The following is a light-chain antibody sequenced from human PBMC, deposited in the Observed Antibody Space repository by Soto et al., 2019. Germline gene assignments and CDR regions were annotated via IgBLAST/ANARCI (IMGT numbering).Light chain of an antibody. J-gene: IGLJ2*01. CDR1: SSDLGAGYD. V-gene: IGLV1-40*01. CDR2: GNT. Sequence: QSVLTQPPSVSGAPGQRVTISCTGGSSDLGAGYDVHWYQHVPGTAPKLLISGNTNRPSGVPDRFSGSKSGTSASLAITGLQAEDAADYYCQSYDNSLSGSVVFGGGTKLTVL. CDR3: QSYDNSLSGSVV.